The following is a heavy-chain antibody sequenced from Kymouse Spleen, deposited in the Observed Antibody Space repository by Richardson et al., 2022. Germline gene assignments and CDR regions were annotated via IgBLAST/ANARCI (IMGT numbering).Heavy chain of an antibody. CDR2: IYYSGST. D-gene: IGHD1-7*01. CDR3: ARRGTGTFNWFDP. V-gene: IGHV4-39*01. Sequence: QLQLQESGPGLVKPSETLSLTCTVSGGSISSSSYYWGWIRQPPGKGLEWIGSIYYSGSTYYNPSLKSRVTISVDTSKNQFSLKLSSVTAADTAVYYCARRGTGTFNWFDPWGQGTLVTVSS. CDR1: GGSISSSSYY. J-gene: IGHJ5*02.